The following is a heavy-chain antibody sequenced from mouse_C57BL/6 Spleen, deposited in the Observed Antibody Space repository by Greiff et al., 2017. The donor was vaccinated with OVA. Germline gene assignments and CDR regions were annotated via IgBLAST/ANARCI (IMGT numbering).Heavy chain of an antibody. Sequence: QVQLQQPGAELVKPGASVKLSCKASGYTFTSYWMHWVKQRPGRGLKWIGRIDPNSGGTKYNEKFKSKATLTVDKPSSTAYMQLSSLTSEDSAVYYCAVPLIYYGYDGYAMDYWGQGTSVTVSS. D-gene: IGHD2-2*01. CDR2: IDPNSGGT. CDR3: AVPLIYYGYDGYAMDY. CDR1: GYTFTSYW. V-gene: IGHV1-72*01. J-gene: IGHJ4*01.